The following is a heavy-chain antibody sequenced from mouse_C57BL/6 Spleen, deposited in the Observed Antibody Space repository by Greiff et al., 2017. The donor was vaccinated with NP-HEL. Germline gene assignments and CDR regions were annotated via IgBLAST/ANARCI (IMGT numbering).Heavy chain of an antibody. CDR3: ARGANFDY. CDR1: GYTFTGYW. J-gene: IGHJ2*01. Sequence: VQLQQSGPELVKPGASVKLSCKATGYTFTGYWIEWVKQRPGHGLEWIGEILPGSGSTNYNGKFKGKATLTADKSSSTAYMQLSSLTSEDSAVYFCARGANFDYWGQGTTLTVSS. D-gene: IGHD1-1*01. V-gene: IGHV1-9*01. CDR2: ILPGSGST.